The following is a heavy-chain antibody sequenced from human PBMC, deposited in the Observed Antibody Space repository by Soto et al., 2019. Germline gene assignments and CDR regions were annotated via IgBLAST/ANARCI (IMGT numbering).Heavy chain of an antibody. CDR1: GLTFSNAW. CDR2: IKSKTDGGTT. D-gene: IGHD3-3*01. J-gene: IGHJ4*02. CDR3: TTDYLPVPLYLLSTISLGY. Sequence: GGSLRLSCAASGLTFSNAWMSWVRQAPGKGLEWVGRIKSKTDGGTTDYAAPVKGRFTISRDDSKNTLYLQMNSLKTEDTAVYYCTTDYLPVPLYLLSTISLGYWGQGTLVTVSS. V-gene: IGHV3-15*01.